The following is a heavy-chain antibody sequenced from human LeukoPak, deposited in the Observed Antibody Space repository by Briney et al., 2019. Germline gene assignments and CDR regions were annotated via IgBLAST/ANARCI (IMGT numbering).Heavy chain of an antibody. Sequence: SETLSLTCAVYGGSFSGYYWSWIRQPPGKGLEWIGEINHSGSTNYNPSLKSRVTISVDTSKNQFSLKLSSVTAADTAVYYCARGGRPTVTTFQIYYSYYYMDVWGKGTTVTVSS. V-gene: IGHV4-34*01. J-gene: IGHJ6*03. CDR2: INHSGST. CDR1: GGSFSGYY. CDR3: ARGGRPTVTTFQIYYSYYYMDV. D-gene: IGHD4-17*01.